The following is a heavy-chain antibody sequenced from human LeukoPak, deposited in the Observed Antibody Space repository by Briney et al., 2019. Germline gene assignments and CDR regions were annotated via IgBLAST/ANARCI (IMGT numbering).Heavy chain of an antibody. Sequence: GESLQISCKGSGSSFTSYWIGWVRPLPGKGLEWMGIIYPGDSDTRYSPSFQGQVTISADKSISTAYLQWSSLKASDTAMYYCARRSNPDYGHRTLDYWGQGTLVTVSS. V-gene: IGHV5-51*01. CDR3: ARRSNPDYGHRTLDY. CDR1: GSSFTSYW. J-gene: IGHJ4*02. CDR2: IYPGDSDT. D-gene: IGHD4-17*01.